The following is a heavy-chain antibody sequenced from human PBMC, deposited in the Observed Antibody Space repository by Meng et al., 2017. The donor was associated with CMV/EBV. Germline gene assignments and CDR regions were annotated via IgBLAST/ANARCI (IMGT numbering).Heavy chain of an antibody. CDR3: AKDAHDYSNHGGFDY. V-gene: IGHV3-43*01. Sequence: GESLKISCAASGFTFDDYTMHWVRQAPGKGLEWVSLISWDGGSTYYADSVKGRFTISRDNSKNSLYLQMNSLRTEDTALYYCAKDAHDYSNHGGFDYWGQGTLVTVSS. CDR2: ISWDGGST. CDR1: GFTFDDYT. J-gene: IGHJ4*02. D-gene: IGHD4-11*01.